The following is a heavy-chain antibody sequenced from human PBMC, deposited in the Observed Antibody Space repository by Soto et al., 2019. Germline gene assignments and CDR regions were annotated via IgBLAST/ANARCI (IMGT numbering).Heavy chain of an antibody. CDR3: ARATSSSSLLDY. V-gene: IGHV1-3*01. CDR2: INAGNGNT. J-gene: IGHJ4*02. Sequence: QVQLVQSGAEVKKPGASVKVSCKASGYTFTSYAMHWVRQAPGQRLEWMGWINAGNGNTKYSQKFQGRVTITRDTSERTAYMELSSLRSDDTAVYYCARATSSSSLLDYWGQGTLVTVSS. D-gene: IGHD6-6*01. CDR1: GYTFTSYA.